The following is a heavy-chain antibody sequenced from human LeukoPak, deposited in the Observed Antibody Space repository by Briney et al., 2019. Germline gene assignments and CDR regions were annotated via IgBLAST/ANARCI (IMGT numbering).Heavy chain of an antibody. CDR1: GFTVSSNY. V-gene: IGHV3-53*01. J-gene: IGHJ6*03. CDR2: IYSGGST. D-gene: IGHD6-6*01. CDR3: ARGRGYSSSSHYMDV. Sequence: GGSLRLSCAASGFTVSSNYMSWVRQAPGKGLEWVTVIYSGGSTYYADSVKGRFTISRDNSKNTLYLQMNSLRAEDTAVYYCARGRGYSSSSHYMDVWGKGTTVTVSS.